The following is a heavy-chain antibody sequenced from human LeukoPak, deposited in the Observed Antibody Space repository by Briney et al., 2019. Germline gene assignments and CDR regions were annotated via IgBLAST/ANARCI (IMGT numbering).Heavy chain of an antibody. V-gene: IGHV4-4*07. Sequence: SETLSLTCTVSGGSISSYYWSWIRQPAGKGLEWIGRIYTSGSTNYNPSLKSRVTMSVDTSKNQFSLKLSSVAAADTAVYYCARLSIAVAGTAYFDYWGQGTLVTVSS. J-gene: IGHJ4*02. CDR3: ARLSIAVAGTAYFDY. CDR1: GGSISSYY. D-gene: IGHD6-19*01. CDR2: IYTSGST.